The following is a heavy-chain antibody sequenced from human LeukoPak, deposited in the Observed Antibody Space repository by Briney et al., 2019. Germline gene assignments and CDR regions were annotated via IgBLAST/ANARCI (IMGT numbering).Heavy chain of an antibody. D-gene: IGHD2-2*01. V-gene: IGHV1-46*01. CDR2: INPSGGST. CDR3: ARDRNVVVPAAADY. J-gene: IGHJ4*02. CDR1: GYTFSSYY. Sequence: ASVKVSCKASGYTFSSYYMHWVRQAPGQGLEWMGIINPSGGSTSHAQKFQGRVTMTRGTSTSTVYMELSSLRSEDTAVYYCARDRNVVVPAAADYWGQGTLVTVSS.